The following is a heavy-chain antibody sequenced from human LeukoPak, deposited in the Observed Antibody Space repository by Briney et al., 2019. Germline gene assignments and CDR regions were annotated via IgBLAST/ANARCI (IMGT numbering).Heavy chain of an antibody. Sequence: SQTLSLTCTVSGGSISSGDYYWSWIRQPPGKGLEWIGYIYYSGSTYYNPSLKSRVTISVDTSKNQFSLKLSSVTAADTAVHYCASTNGRIVRGVRGFDYWGQGTLVTVSS. D-gene: IGHD3-10*01. V-gene: IGHV4-30-4*01. J-gene: IGHJ4*02. CDR3: ASTNGRIVRGVRGFDY. CDR1: GGSISSGDYY. CDR2: IYYSGST.